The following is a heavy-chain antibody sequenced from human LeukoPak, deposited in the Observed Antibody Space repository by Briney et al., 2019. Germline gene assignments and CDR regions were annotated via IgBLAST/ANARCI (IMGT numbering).Heavy chain of an antibody. D-gene: IGHD2-2*01. CDR3: ARDMGFCSSPSCPYNYYGMDV. Sequence: PGGSLRLSCAASGFTVSSNYMSWVRQAPGKGLECVSIIYSGGSTYYADSVKGRFTISRDNSKNTLYLQMNSLKGEDTAVYCCARDMGFCSSPSCPYNYYGMDVWGQGTTVTVSS. CDR1: GFTVSSNY. CDR2: IYSGGST. J-gene: IGHJ6*02. V-gene: IGHV3-53*01.